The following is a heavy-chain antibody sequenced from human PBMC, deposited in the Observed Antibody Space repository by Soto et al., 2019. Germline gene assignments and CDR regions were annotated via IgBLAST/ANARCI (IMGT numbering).Heavy chain of an antibody. Sequence: GASVKVSCKTSGFTFSSSAVHWVRQARGHRLQWIGWIDVGSANANYAQMLQERVTISRDMSTSTAYMELSSLRPEDTAVYYCAADVGGYIYGLARHWGPGTLVTVSSGKKPPASVSAEDTAVYYCARTSLTIFGPSNDYYGMGVWGLGTTVTVSS. D-gene: IGHD3-10*01. CDR1: GFTFSSSA. J-gene: IGHJ6*02. CDR2: IDVGSANA. CDR3: AADVGGYIYGLARHWGPGTLVTVSSGKKPPASVSAEDTAVYYCARTSLTIFGPSNDYYGMGV. V-gene: IGHV1-58*01.